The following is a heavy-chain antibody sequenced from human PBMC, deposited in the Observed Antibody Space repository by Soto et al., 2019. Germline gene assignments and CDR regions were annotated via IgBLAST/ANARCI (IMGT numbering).Heavy chain of an antibody. CDR3: ARDSSGWYLSSYYYYGMDV. J-gene: IGHJ6*02. D-gene: IGHD6-19*01. V-gene: IGHV3-7*01. CDR1: GCTFSRNW. CDR2: IKQDGSEK. Sequence: GGSLRLSCAASGCTFSRNWMMWVRQTPVKGLEWVANIKQDGSEKYYADSVKGRFTISRDNAKNSLYLQMNSLRAEDTGVYYCARDSSGWYLSSYYYYGMDVWGQGTTVTVSS.